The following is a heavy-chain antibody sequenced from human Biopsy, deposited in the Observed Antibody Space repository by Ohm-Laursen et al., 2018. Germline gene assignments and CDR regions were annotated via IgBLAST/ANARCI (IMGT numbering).Heavy chain of an antibody. J-gene: IGHJ6*02. V-gene: IGHV4-34*01. D-gene: IGHD5-12*01. CDR2: INQSGST. CDR1: GESSSGHL. Sequence: TLSLTCAVNGESSSGHLWNWIRQPPGKGLEWIGEINQSGSTKYNPSLKRRATLSADSSNSQFSLRLTSVTAADTAIYYCARGSGYFKLDVWGQGTTVTVSS. CDR3: ARGSGYFKLDV.